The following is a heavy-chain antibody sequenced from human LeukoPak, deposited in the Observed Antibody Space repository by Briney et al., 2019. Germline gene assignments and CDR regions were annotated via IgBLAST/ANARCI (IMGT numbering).Heavy chain of an antibody. CDR1: GGSFSGYY. V-gene: IGHV4-34*01. Sequence: SETLSLTCAVYGGSFSGYYWSWIRQPPGKGLEWIGEINHSGSTNYNPSLKSRVTISVDTSKNQFSLKLSSVTAADTAVYYCARGKAAKAARPLFDHWGQGTLVTVSS. J-gene: IGHJ4*02. CDR3: ARGKAAKAARPLFDH. D-gene: IGHD6-6*01. CDR2: INHSGST.